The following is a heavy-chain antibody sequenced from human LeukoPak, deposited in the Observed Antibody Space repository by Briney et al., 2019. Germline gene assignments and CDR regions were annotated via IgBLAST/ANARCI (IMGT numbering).Heavy chain of an antibody. V-gene: IGHV1-46*01. Sequence: ASVKVSCKASAYTFTSYYMHWERQAPGQGLEWMGIINPSGGSTSYAQKFQGRVTMTRDRSTSTVYMELRSLRSDDTAVYYCARGYRPNDAFDIWGQGTMVTVSS. CDR2: INPSGGST. J-gene: IGHJ3*02. CDR3: ARGYRPNDAFDI. CDR1: AYTFTSYY. D-gene: IGHD4-11*01.